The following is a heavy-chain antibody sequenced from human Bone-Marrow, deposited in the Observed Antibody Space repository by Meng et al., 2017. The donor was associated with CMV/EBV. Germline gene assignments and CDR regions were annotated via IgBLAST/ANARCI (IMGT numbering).Heavy chain of an antibody. CDR1: GGSISSGDYY. V-gene: IGHV4-30-4*08. J-gene: IGHJ6*02. D-gene: IGHD6-13*01. CDR2: IYYSGST. Sequence: SETLSLTCTVSGGSISSGDYYWSWIRQPPGKGLEGFGYIYYSGSTYYNPSLKSRVTISVDTSKNQFCLKLSSVTAEDTAVYYCARELAAVAYGMDVWGQGTTVTVSS. CDR3: ARELAAVAYGMDV.